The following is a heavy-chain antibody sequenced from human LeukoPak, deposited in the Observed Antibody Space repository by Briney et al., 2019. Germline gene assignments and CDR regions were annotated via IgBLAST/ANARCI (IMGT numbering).Heavy chain of an antibody. Sequence: GGSLRLSCAASGFTFSSYSMNWVRQAPGKGLEWVSSISSSSSYIYYADSVKGRFTISRDNAKNSLYLQMNSLRAEDTAVYYCARSSAAGPYYYGMDVWGQGTTVTVSS. D-gene: IGHD6-13*01. CDR3: ARSSAAGPYYYGMDV. CDR2: ISSSSSYI. V-gene: IGHV3-21*01. J-gene: IGHJ6*02. CDR1: GFTFSSYS.